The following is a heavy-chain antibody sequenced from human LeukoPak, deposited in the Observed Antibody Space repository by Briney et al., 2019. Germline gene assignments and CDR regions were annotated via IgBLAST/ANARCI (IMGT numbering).Heavy chain of an antibody. Sequence: PGGSLRLSCVASGFSSSVYAMSWVRQAPGKGLEWVASIGPTGSDRYHADSIKGRFTISRDNANNFLYLQMNSLRAEDTAVYYCATETSGRHYDYWGQGTLLTVSS. CDR2: IGPTGSDR. CDR1: GFSSSVYA. D-gene: IGHD6-19*01. CDR3: ATETSGRHYDY. J-gene: IGHJ4*02. V-gene: IGHV3-21*06.